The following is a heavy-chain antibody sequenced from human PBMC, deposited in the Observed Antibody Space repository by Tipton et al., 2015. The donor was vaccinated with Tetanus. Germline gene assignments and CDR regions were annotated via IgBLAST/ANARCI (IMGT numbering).Heavy chain of an antibody. V-gene: IGHV4-59*12. Sequence: TLSLTCTVSGGSMSNNYWSWIRQPPGKGLEWIAYIFHSGSTNYSPSLKSRVAISMDTSKNQISLKLTSVTAADTAVYYCARDRGDTGTVNWFDPWGQGTLVTVSS. CDR2: IFHSGST. D-gene: IGHD1-1*01. CDR1: GGSMSNNY. CDR3: ARDRGDTGTVNWFDP. J-gene: IGHJ5*02.